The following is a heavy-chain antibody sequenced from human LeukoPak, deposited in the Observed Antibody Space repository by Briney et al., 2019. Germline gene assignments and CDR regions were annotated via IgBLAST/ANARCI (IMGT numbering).Heavy chain of an antibody. Sequence: GSLRLSCAASGFSFSSYGMHWVRQAPGKGLEWVASLWYDGTNKYYADSVKGRFTISRDNSKNTLYLQMNSLRAEDTAVYYCARARNNYDGSGYSALDYWGQGTLVTVSA. V-gene: IGHV3-33*01. CDR3: ARARNNYDGSGYSALDY. CDR2: LWYDGTNK. J-gene: IGHJ4*02. CDR1: GFSFSSYG. D-gene: IGHD3-22*01.